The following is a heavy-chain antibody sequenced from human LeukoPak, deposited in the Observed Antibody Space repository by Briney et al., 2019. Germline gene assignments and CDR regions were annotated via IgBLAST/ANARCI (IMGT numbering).Heavy chain of an antibody. D-gene: IGHD4-17*01. CDR1: GFSFISYG. J-gene: IGHJ4*02. V-gene: IGHV3-30*18. Sequence: PGGSLRLSCAASGFSFISYGRHWVRQAPGKGLEWGGVISDDGRNKNYADSVKGRFTISRDNSKDTLYLQMNSLRDEDTAVYYCAKRPSDYGDYVTYFDYWGQGTLVTVSS. CDR2: ISDDGRNK. CDR3: AKRPSDYGDYVTYFDY.